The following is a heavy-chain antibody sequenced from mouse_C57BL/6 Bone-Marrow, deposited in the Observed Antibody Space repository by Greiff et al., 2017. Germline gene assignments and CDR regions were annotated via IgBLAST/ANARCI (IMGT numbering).Heavy chain of an antibody. CDR3: ARERIITTYYFDY. Sequence: QVQLKQPGAELVKPGASVKMSCKASGYTFTSYWITWVKQRPGQGLEWIGDIYPGSGSTNYNEKFKSKATLTVDTSSSTAYMQLSSLTSEDSAVXYCARERIITTYYFDYWGQGTTLTVSS. V-gene: IGHV1-55*01. D-gene: IGHD1-1*01. J-gene: IGHJ2*01. CDR2: IYPGSGST. CDR1: GYTFTSYW.